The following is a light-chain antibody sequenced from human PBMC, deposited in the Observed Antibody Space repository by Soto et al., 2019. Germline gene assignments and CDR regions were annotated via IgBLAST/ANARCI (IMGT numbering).Light chain of an antibody. V-gene: IGKV3-11*01. CDR2: DTS. CDR1: ENLRTF. Sequence: EIVLTQSPATLSLSPGERATLSCRASENLRTFLAWYQQKPGQAPRLLIYDTSNRATGIPDRFSGSGSGTDFTLTISNLEPEDSAVYYGQQRSIWPLTFGGGTKVEIK. CDR3: QQRSIWPLT. J-gene: IGKJ4*01.